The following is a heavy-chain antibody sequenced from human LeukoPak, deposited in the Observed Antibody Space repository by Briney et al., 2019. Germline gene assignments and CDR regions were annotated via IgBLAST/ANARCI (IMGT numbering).Heavy chain of an antibody. V-gene: IGHV4-61*02. J-gene: IGHJ3*02. CDR1: GGSISSGSYY. Sequence: SETLSLTCTVSGGSISSGSYYWSWIRQPAGKELEWIGRIYTTGSTNYNPSLKSRVTISVDTSKNQFSLKLSSVTAADTAVYYCARDSKGTTVVTPLYAFDIWGQGTMVTVSS. D-gene: IGHD4-23*01. CDR3: ARDSKGTTVVTPLYAFDI. CDR2: IYTTGST.